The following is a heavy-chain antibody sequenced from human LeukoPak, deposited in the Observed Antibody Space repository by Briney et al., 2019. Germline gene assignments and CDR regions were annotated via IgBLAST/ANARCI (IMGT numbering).Heavy chain of an antibody. CDR2: IYHSGST. D-gene: IGHD3-16*01. Sequence: PSETLSLTCTVSGYSISSGYYWGWIRQPPGKGLEWIGSIYHSGSTYYNPSLKSRVTISVDTSKNQFSLKLSSVTAADTAVYYCARDFPMGGLDYWGQGTLVTVSS. CDR1: GYSISSGYY. CDR3: ARDFPMGGLDY. V-gene: IGHV4-38-2*02. J-gene: IGHJ4*02.